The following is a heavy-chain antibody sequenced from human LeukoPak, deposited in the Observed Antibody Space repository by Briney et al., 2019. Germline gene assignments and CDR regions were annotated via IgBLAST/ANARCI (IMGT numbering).Heavy chain of an antibody. Sequence: SETLSLTCAVYGGSFSGYYWSWIRQPPGKGLEWIGEINHSGSTNYNPSLKSRVTISVDTSKNQFSLKLSSVTAADTAVYYCVRVGRRYCSSTSCNHQRNWFDPWGQGTLVTVSS. D-gene: IGHD2-2*01. CDR2: INHSGST. V-gene: IGHV4-34*01. CDR1: GGSFSGYY. CDR3: VRVGRRYCSSTSCNHQRNWFDP. J-gene: IGHJ5*02.